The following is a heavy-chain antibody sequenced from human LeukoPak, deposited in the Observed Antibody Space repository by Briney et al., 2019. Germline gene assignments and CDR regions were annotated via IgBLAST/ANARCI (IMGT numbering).Heavy chain of an antibody. CDR1: GGSISSYY. V-gene: IGHV4-59*01. CDR2: IYFSGST. J-gene: IGHJ4*02. CDR3: ARGFYSYGYYYDY. Sequence: KPSETLSLTCTVSGGSISSYYWSRIRQPPGKGLEWIGYIYFSGSTNYNPSLKSRVTISVDTSKNQFSLKMSSVTAADTAVYYCARGFYSYGYYYDYWGQGTLVTVSS. D-gene: IGHD5-18*01.